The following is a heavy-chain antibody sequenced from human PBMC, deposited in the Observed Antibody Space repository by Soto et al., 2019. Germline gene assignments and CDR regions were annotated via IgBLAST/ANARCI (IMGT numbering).Heavy chain of an antibody. CDR1: GGSISSSSYY. CDR2: IYYSGST. Sequence: SETLSLTCTVSGGSISSSSYYWGWIRQPPGKGLEWIGSIYYSGSTYYNPSLKSRVTISVDTSKNQFSLKLSSVTAADTAVYYCIYYGDYDDYWGQGTLVTVSS. J-gene: IGHJ4*02. D-gene: IGHD4-17*01. V-gene: IGHV4-39*01. CDR3: IYYGDYDDY.